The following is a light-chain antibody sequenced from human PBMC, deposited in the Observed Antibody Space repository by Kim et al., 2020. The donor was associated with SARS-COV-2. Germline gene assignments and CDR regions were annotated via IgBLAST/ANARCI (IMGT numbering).Light chain of an antibody. V-gene: IGKV3-15*01. Sequence: SVSPGERATLSCRASQSVTSDLAWYQQKPGQAPRLLIYDASTRATGIPARFSGSGSGTEFTLTISSLQSEDFAVYYCQQYNNWPDSFGQGTKLEIK. J-gene: IGKJ2*03. CDR2: DAS. CDR3: QQYNNWPDS. CDR1: QSVTSD.